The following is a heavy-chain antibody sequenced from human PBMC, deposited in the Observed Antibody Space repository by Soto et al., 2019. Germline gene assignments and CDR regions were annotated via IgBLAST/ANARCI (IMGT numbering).Heavy chain of an antibody. CDR1: GFTFSSYA. Sequence: GGSLRLSCAASGFTFSSYAMSWVRQAPGKGLEWVSAISGSGGSTYYADSVKGRFTISRDNSKNTLYLQMNRLRAEDTAVYYCAKDGVRGSPYYYYYYMDVWGKGTTVTVSS. J-gene: IGHJ6*03. CDR2: ISGSGGST. CDR3: AKDGVRGSPYYYYYYMDV. D-gene: IGHD1-26*01. V-gene: IGHV3-23*01.